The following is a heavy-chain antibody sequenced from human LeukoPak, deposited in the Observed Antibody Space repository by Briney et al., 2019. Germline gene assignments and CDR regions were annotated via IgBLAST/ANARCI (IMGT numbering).Heavy chain of an antibody. CDR3: ARKSFSSSSSGFYYYYYMDV. J-gene: IGHJ6*03. D-gene: IGHD6-6*01. CDR1: GFTFSSYS. Sequence: GGSLRLSCAASGFTFSSYSMNWVRQAPGKGLEWVSSISSSSSYIYYADSVKGRFTISRDNAKNSLYLQMNSLRAEDTAVYYCARKSFSSSSSGFYYYYYMDVWGKGTTVTVSS. CDR2: ISSSSSYI. V-gene: IGHV3-21*01.